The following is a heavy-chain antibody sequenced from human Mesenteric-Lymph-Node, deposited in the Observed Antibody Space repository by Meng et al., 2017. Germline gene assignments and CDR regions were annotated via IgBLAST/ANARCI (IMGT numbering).Heavy chain of an antibody. CDR3: ARGGVGYSTKYYFHY. D-gene: IGHD6-13*01. CDR2: VYYSGTT. V-gene: IGHV4-4*02. Sequence: SCAASGFTFSNAWMSWVRQAPGKGLEWIGSVYYSGTTYYNPSLKSRVTISLDMSKNQFSLNLSSVTAADTAVYYCARGGVGYSTKYYFHYWGQGTLVTVSS. J-gene: IGHJ4*02. CDR1: GFTFSNAW.